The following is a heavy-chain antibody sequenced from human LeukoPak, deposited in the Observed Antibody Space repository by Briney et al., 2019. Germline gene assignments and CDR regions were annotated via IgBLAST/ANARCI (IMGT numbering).Heavy chain of an antibody. Sequence: GGSLRLSCAASGFTFSNYAIRWVRQAPGKGLEWVSSVSGSGGYTYYAGSVKGRFTISRDNSKNTLYLQMNSLRAEDTAIYYCAKDRPNYYDSSGHYYRRDGDYWGQGTLVTVSS. CDR1: GFTFSNYA. V-gene: IGHV3-23*01. J-gene: IGHJ4*02. CDR3: AKDRPNYYDSSGHYYRRDGDY. D-gene: IGHD3-22*01. CDR2: VSGSGGYT.